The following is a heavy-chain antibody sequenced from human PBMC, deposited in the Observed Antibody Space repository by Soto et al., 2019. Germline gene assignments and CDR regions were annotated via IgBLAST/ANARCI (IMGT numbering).Heavy chain of an antibody. CDR1: GYTFTSYG. D-gene: IGHD6-6*01. J-gene: IGHJ6*02. Sequence: QVQLVQSGAEVKKPGASVKVFCKASGYTFTSYGISWVRQAPGQGLEWMGWISAYNGNTNYAQKLQGRVTMTTDTSTSTAYMELRSLRSDDTAVYYCARARIAAPRYYYYGMDVWGQGTTVTVSS. CDR3: ARARIAAPRYYYYGMDV. V-gene: IGHV1-18*04. CDR2: ISAYNGNT.